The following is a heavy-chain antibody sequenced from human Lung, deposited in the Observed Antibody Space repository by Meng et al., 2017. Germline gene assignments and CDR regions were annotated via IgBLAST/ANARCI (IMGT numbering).Heavy chain of an antibody. CDR3: ARGPTTMAHDFDY. Sequence: QGQLQQWGVGLLKPSETLSLTCFVSGGSFSDYYWSWIRQPPGKGLEWIGEINHSGSTNYNPSLESRATISVDTSQNNLSLKLSSVTAADSAVYYCARGPTTMAHDFDYWGQGTLVTVSS. CDR1: GGSFSDYY. V-gene: IGHV4-34*01. J-gene: IGHJ4*02. D-gene: IGHD4-11*01. CDR2: INHSGST.